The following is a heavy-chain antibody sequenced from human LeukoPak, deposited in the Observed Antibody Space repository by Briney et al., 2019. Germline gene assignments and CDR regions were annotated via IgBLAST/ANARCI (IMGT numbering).Heavy chain of an antibody. CDR1: GYTLTELS. CDR2: INPNSGGT. Sequence: ASVKVSCKVSGYTLTELSMHWVRQAPGQGLEWMGWINPNSGGTNYAQKFQGRVTMTRDTSISTAYMELSRLRSDDTAVYYCARDEGSDWGQGTLVTVSS. CDR3: ARDEGSD. D-gene: IGHD3-10*01. V-gene: IGHV1-2*02. J-gene: IGHJ4*02.